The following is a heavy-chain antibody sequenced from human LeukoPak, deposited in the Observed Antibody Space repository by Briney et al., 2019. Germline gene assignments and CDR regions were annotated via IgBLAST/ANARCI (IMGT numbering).Heavy chain of an antibody. Sequence: GGCLRLSCAGSGFTFSSYAMRWVRQAPGKGLEWVSTISGSGGAGTYYADSVKGRFTVSRDNSRNTLYLPMNSLRAKDTAVYYCVKDRGGSPFYGMDVWGQGTTVTVSS. J-gene: IGHJ6*02. CDR1: GFTFSSYA. D-gene: IGHD1-26*01. CDR2: ISGSGGAGT. V-gene: IGHV3-23*01. CDR3: VKDRGGSPFYGMDV.